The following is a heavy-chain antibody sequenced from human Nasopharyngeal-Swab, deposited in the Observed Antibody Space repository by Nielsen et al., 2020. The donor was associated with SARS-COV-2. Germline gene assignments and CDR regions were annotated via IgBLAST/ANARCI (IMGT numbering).Heavy chain of an antibody. J-gene: IGHJ4*02. Sequence: ASVQVPCKVPGYSFISNGISWVRQAPGQGLEWMGWISGYVGNIKYAQNFQDRATMTTDTSTSTAYMELRSLRSDDTAVFYCARAGNSSSLDSWGQGTLVTVSS. V-gene: IGHV1-18*01. CDR1: GYSFISNG. D-gene: IGHD6-13*01. CDR2: ISGYVGNI. CDR3: ARAGNSSSLDS.